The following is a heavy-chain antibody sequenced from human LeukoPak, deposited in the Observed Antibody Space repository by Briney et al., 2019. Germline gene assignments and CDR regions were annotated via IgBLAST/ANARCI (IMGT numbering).Heavy chain of an antibody. V-gene: IGHV3-21*01. D-gene: IGHD6-19*01. Sequence: PGGSLRLSCAASGFTFSSYSMNWVRQAPGKGLEWVSSISSSSSYIYYADSVKGRFTISRDNAKNSLYLQMNSLRAEDTAVYYCARVAGGIYSSGWYGTMWFDPWGQGTLVTVSS. J-gene: IGHJ5*02. CDR3: ARVAGGIYSSGWYGTMWFDP. CDR2: ISSSSSYI. CDR1: GFTFSSYS.